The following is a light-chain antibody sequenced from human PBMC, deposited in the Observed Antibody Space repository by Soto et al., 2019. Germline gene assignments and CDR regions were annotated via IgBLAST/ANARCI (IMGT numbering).Light chain of an antibody. Sequence: EIVLTQSPATLSLSPGERATLSCRASQSVSSYLAWYQQKPGQAPRRLIYDASNRSTGIPARFSGGGAGTDFTHTIGSLELEVFAIYSCQQRFNWRCVTFGQGTKLEIK. CDR1: QSVSSY. J-gene: IGKJ2*01. V-gene: IGKV3-11*01. CDR3: QQRFNWRCVT. CDR2: DAS.